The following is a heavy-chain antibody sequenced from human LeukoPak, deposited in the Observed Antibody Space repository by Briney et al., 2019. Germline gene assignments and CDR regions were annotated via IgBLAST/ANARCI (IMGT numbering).Heavy chain of an antibody. CDR1: GFPFSDFS. Sequence: PGGSLRLSCATSGFPFSDFSMSWVRQAPGKGLEWISTTNSGGTSTYYAESVKGRFTISRDNSKNTLYLQVSSLRVEDTAVYYCAKQSYARSLGEGGPGTLVSVSS. V-gene: IGHV3-23*01. J-gene: IGHJ4*02. D-gene: IGHD2-8*01. CDR2: TNSGGTST. CDR3: AKQSYARSLGE.